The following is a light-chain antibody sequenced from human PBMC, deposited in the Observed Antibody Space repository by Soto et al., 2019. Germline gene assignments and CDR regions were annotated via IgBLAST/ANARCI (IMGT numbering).Light chain of an antibody. Sequence: AIRMTQSPSSFSASTGDRVTITCRASQAISSYLAWYQQKPWKAPKLLIYAASTLQSGVPSRFSGSGSGTDFTLTISCLQSEDFAAYYCQQYYSYPRTFGQGTKVEIK. CDR1: QAISSY. CDR2: AAS. J-gene: IGKJ1*01. CDR3: QQYYSYPRT. V-gene: IGKV1-8*01.